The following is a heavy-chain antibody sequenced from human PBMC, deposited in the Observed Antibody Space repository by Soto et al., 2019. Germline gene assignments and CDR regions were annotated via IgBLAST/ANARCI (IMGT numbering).Heavy chain of an antibody. D-gene: IGHD2-8*02. CDR3: ARDKITGLFDY. CDR1: GGSFSGYY. V-gene: IGHV4-34*01. Sequence: SETLSLTCAVYGGSFSGYYWTWIRQPPGTGLEWIGEINHSGSTNYNPSLKSRVTISVDKSKKQFSLKLTSVTAADTAVYYCARDKITGLFDYWGQGTLVTVSS. CDR2: INHSGST. J-gene: IGHJ4*02.